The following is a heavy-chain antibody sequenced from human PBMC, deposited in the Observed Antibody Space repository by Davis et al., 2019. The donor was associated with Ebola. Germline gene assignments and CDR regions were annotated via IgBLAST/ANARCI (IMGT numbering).Heavy chain of an antibody. CDR1: GFTVSSNY. CDR3: ARVPNSSGYYEDWYFDL. J-gene: IGHJ2*01. CDR2: IYSGGST. V-gene: IGHV3-53*05. Sequence: GESLKISCAASGFTVSSNYMSWVRQAPGKGLEWVSVIYSGGSTYYADSVKGRFTISRDNSKNTLYLQMGSLRAEDMAVYYCARVPNSSGYYEDWYFDLWGRGTLVTVSS. D-gene: IGHD3-22*01.